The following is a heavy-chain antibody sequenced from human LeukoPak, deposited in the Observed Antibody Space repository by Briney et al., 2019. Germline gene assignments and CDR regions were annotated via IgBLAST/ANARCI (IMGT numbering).Heavy chain of an antibody. J-gene: IGHJ4*02. CDR2: ISSSGSFI. D-gene: IGHD4-11*01. Sequence: GGSLSLSCAASGFTFSGYTMDWVRQAPGKGLEWVASISSSGSFIYYADSVKGRITISRDNAKNSLHLQMYGLRAEDTAVYYCAREGATSVTYNFDSWGQGTLVTVSS. CDR3: AREGATSVTYNFDS. CDR1: GFTFSGYT. V-gene: IGHV3-21*01.